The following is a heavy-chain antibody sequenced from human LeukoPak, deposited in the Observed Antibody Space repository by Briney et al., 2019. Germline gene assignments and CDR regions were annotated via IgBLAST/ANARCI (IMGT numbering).Heavy chain of an antibody. CDR2: ITRSSSYI. D-gene: IGHD1-26*01. CDR3: ARDPYSGSYGGYYYYYMDV. CDR1: GFTFSTYN. Sequence: PGGSLRLSCAASGFTFSTYNMNWVRQAPGKGLEWVSSITRSSSYIYYADSGKGRFTISRDNAKNSLYLQMNSLRDEDTAVYYCARDPYSGSYGGYYYYYMDVWGKGTTVTISS. V-gene: IGHV3-21*01. J-gene: IGHJ6*03.